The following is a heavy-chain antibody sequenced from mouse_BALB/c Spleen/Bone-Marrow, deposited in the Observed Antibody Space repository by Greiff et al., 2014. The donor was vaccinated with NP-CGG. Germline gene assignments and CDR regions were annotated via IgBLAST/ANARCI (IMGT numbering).Heavy chain of an antibody. Sequence: LVESGAELMKPGASVKISCKATGYTFSSYWLEWVKQRPGHGLEWIGEILPGSGNTNYNENFKGKATFTADTSSNTAYMQLSSLTSEDSAVYYCARRLLYYFDYWGQGTTLTVSS. D-gene: IGHD1-2*01. V-gene: IGHV1-9*01. J-gene: IGHJ2*01. CDR3: ARRLLYYFDY. CDR1: GYTFSSYW. CDR2: ILPGSGNT.